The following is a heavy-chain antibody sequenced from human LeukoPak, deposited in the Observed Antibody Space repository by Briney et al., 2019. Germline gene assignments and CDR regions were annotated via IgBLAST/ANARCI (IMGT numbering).Heavy chain of an antibody. V-gene: IGHV4-59*01. CDR1: GGSINNYY. J-gene: IGHJ4*02. D-gene: IGHD3-22*01. Sequence: PSETLSLTCTVSGGSINNYYWSWIRQPPGKGLEWNGYIYYSGSTNYNPSLKSRVTISVDTSKNHFSLKLSSLTAADTAVYYCARHRGSGYPYFDYWGQGTLVTVSS. CDR3: ARHRGSGYPYFDY. CDR2: IYYSGST.